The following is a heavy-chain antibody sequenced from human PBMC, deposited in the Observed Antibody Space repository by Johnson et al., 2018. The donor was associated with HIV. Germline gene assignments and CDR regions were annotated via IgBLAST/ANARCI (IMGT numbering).Heavy chain of an antibody. D-gene: IGHD5-24*01. J-gene: IGHJ3*02. CDR1: GFTVSTNY. V-gene: IGHV3-66*02. CDR2: IYTADNR. Sequence: EVQLVESGGGLVKPGGSLRLSCAASGFTVSTNYMNWVRQAPGKGLEWVSVIYTADNRNYADSVKGRFSISRDNSKNTLSLQMDSLRPEDTAVYYCAREGRGYNYLGAFDIWGQGTMVTVSS. CDR3: AREGRGYNYLGAFDI.